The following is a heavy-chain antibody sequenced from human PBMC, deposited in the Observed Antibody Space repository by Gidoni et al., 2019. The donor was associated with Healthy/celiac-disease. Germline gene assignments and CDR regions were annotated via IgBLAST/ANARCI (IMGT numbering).Heavy chain of an antibody. J-gene: IGHJ4*02. CDR2: IYYSGST. V-gene: IGHV4-59*01. CDR3: ARGYSSSSDLDY. Sequence: QVQLQESGPGLVKPSETLSLTCTVSGGSISSYYWSWIRQPPGKGLEWIGYIYYSGSTNYNPSLKSRVTISVDTSKNQFSLKLSSVTAADTAVYYCARGYSSSSDLDYWGQGTLVTVSS. CDR1: GGSISSYY. D-gene: IGHD6-6*01.